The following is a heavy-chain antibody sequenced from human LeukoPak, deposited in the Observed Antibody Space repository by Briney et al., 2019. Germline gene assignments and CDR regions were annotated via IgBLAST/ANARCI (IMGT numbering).Heavy chain of an antibody. D-gene: IGHD3-9*01. V-gene: IGHV4-59*08. CDR2: IYYSGST. CDR3: ARLYYDILTGYYQAFDY. Sequence: SETLSLTCTVSGGSISSYYWSWIRQPPGKGLEWIGYIYYSGSTNYNPSLKSRVTISVDTSKNQFSLKLSSVTAADTAVYYCARLYYDILTGYYQAFDYWGQGTLVTVSS. J-gene: IGHJ4*02. CDR1: GGSISSYY.